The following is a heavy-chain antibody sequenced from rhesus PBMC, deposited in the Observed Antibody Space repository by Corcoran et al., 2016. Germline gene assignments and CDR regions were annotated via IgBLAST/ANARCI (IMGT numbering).Heavy chain of an antibody. CDR3: TRDPGNSGYSY. CDR2: ISESGGAI. CDR1: GFTFSSYE. D-gene: IGHD5-30*01. Sequence: DVQLVESGGGLVKPGGSRSLSCVASGFTFSSYEMHWVCQAPGKGLEWVSVISESGGAIFSAASVNGRFTLAGNNGKHSLFLQMNSLTAEDTAVYYCTRDPGNSGYSYWGQGVLVTVSS. J-gene: IGHJ4*01. V-gene: IGHV3-100*02.